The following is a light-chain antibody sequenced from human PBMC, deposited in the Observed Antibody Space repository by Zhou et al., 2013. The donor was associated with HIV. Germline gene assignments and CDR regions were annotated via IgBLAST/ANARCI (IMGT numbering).Light chain of an antibody. CDR3: QKYNSVPFT. CDR2: AS. CDR1: QGISSH. V-gene: IGKV1-27*01. J-gene: IGKJ3*01. Sequence: DIQMTQSPSSLSASVGDRVTITCRASQGISSHLAWYQQKPGKVPKLLMYASTLQSGVPSRFSGSGFGTDFTLTISSLQPEDVATYYCQKYNSVPFTFGPWDQSGYQT.